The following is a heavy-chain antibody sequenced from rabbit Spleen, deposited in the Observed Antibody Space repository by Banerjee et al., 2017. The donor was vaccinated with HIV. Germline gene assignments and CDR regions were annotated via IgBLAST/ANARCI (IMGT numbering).Heavy chain of an antibody. CDR2: INSGSGNT. CDR1: GVDFNNNYW. V-gene: IGHV1S40*01. Sequence: QSLEESGGDLVKPGASLTLTCTASGVDFNNNYWICWVRQAPGKGLEWIGYINSGSGNTYYANWAKGRFTISKTSSTTVTLQMPSLTVADTATYFCVREAGYGGYGDANLWGPGTLVTVS. J-gene: IGHJ4*01. D-gene: IGHD6-1*01. CDR3: VREAGYGGYGDANL.